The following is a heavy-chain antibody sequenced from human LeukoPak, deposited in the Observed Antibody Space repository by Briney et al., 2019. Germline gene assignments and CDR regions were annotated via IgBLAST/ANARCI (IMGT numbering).Heavy chain of an antibody. CDR3: ARGRMTTRYYYYYMDV. J-gene: IGHJ6*03. V-gene: IGHV4-34*01. Sequence: SETLSLTCTVSGGSISSYYWSWIRQPPGKGLEWIGEINHSGSTNYNPSLKSRVTISVDTSKNQFSLKLSSVTAADTAVYYCARGRMTTRYYYYYMDVWGKGTTVTVSS. CDR2: INHSGST. CDR1: GGSISSYY. D-gene: IGHD4-11*01.